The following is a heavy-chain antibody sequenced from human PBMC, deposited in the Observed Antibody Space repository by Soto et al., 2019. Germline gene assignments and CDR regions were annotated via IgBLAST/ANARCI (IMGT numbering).Heavy chain of an antibody. CDR2: IYTSGST. CDR3: ARASQQMVEWGHGWFER. J-gene: IGHJ5*02. V-gene: IGHV4-4*07. Sequence: PSETLSLTCTVSGVSISSYYWSCIRQPAGKGLEWIGRIYTSGSTNYNPPLKSRVTMSVDTSKNQFSLKLSSVTAADTAVYYCARASQQMVEWGHGWFERLGQRTLVIVSS. CDR1: GVSISSYY. D-gene: IGHD6-13*01.